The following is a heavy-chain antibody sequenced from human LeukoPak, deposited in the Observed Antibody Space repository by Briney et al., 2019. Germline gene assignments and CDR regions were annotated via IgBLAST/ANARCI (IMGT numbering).Heavy chain of an antibody. CDR3: ARDRGWYYYYMDV. V-gene: IGHV3-30*09. Sequence: PGGSLRLSCAASGFTFSSYAMHWVRQAPGKGLEWVAVISYDGSNKYYADSVKGRFAISRDNSKNTLYLQMNSLRAEDTAVYYCARDRGWYYYYMDVWGKGTTVTVSS. CDR1: GFTFSSYA. CDR2: ISYDGSNK. J-gene: IGHJ6*03. D-gene: IGHD2-15*01.